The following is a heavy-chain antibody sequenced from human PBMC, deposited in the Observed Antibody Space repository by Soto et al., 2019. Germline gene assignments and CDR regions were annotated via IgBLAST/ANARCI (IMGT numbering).Heavy chain of an antibody. CDR1: GDSFTSYA. CDR3: ARNGVAGMDF. J-gene: IGHJ4*02. V-gene: IGHV1-69*06. Sequence: QVQLVQSGAEVKKPGSSVKVSCKASGDSFTSYAISWVRQAPGQGLEWMGGIIPMFGTPNYAQKFQGRLTITADKSTSTAYRELSGLRSEDTAVYYCARNGVAGMDFWGQGTLVTVSS. D-gene: IGHD3-3*01. CDR2: IIPMFGTP.